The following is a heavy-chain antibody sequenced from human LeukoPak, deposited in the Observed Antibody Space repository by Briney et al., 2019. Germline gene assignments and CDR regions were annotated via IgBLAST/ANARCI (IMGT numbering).Heavy chain of an antibody. CDR2: ISYDESNK. Sequence: PGTSLRLSCAAHGFIFSSYGMHWVRQAPGKGLEWVAVISYDESNKYYADSVKGRFTISRDNSKNTLYLQMNSLRPADTAVYYCAKDHTGSYYPNWFDPWGQGTRVTVSS. J-gene: IGHJ5*02. D-gene: IGHD3-10*01. CDR1: GFIFSSYG. V-gene: IGHV3-30*18. CDR3: AKDHTGSYYPNWFDP.